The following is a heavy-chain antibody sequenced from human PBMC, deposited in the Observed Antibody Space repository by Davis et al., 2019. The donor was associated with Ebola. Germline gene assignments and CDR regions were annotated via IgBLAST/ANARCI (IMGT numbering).Heavy chain of an antibody. J-gene: IGHJ3*02. V-gene: IGHV3-11*06. CDR2: ISSTSYYI. D-gene: IGHD3-22*01. Sequence: GGSLRPSCPASGFTFSAYYMSWIRQAPGKGLEWVSSISSTSYYIYYADSLKGRFTISRDNAKHSLYLQMNSLRAEDTAVYYCARGGYYDSSGYSHAAFDIWGQGTMVTVSS. CDR1: GFTFSAYY. CDR3: ARGGYYDSSGYSHAAFDI.